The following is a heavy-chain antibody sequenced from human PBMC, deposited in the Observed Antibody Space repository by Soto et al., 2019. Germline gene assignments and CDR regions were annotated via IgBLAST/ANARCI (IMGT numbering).Heavy chain of an antibody. Sequence: EVQLVESGGGLVQPGRSLRLSCAASGFTFDDYAMHWVRQAPGKGLEWVSGISWNSGSIGYADSVKGRFTISRDNANNSLYLQVSGLRAEDTALYYCPKARGPSSGWSQRYWYFDLWGRGTLVTVSS. D-gene: IGHD6-19*01. CDR1: GFTFDDYA. CDR3: PKARGPSSGWSQRYWYFDL. CDR2: ISWNSGSI. V-gene: IGHV3-9*01. J-gene: IGHJ2*01.